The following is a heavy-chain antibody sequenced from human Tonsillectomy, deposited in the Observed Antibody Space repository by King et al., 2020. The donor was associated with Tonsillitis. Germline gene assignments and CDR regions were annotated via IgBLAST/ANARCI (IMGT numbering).Heavy chain of an antibody. J-gene: IGHJ4*02. CDR3: AHSRTNSGSDY. V-gene: IGHV2-5*01. Sequence: TLKESGPTLVKPTQTLTLTCTFSGFSLSTIGVGVGWIRQTPGKALEWLAVIYWYDDKLYSPSLKSRLTITKDTSKNQVVLTMTNMDPVDTATYYCAHSRTNSGSDYWGQGTLVTVSS. D-gene: IGHD1-26*01. CDR1: GFSLSTIGVG. CDR2: IYWYDDK.